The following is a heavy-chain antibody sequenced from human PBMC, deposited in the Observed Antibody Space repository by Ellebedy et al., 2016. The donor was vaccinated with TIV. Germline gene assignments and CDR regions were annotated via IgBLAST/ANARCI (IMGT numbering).Heavy chain of an antibody. J-gene: IGHJ6*02. D-gene: IGHD3-10*01. CDR3: ASSHLGELVNSPKPMDV. CDR1: GFTVSSKY. CDR2: IYSGGST. V-gene: IGHV3-66*01. Sequence: GGSLRLSCAASGFTVSSKYMSWVRQAPGKGLEWVSVIYSGGSTYYADSVKGRFTISRDNSKNTLYLQMNSLRAEDTAVYYCASSHLGELVNSPKPMDVWGQGTTVTVSS.